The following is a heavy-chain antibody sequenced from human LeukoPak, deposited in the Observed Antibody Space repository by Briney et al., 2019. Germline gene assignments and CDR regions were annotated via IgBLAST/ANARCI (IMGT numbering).Heavy chain of an antibody. V-gene: IGHV1-2*02. CDR1: GYTFTGYY. CDR3: ARSSSGSSNWFGP. D-gene: IGHD3-22*01. J-gene: IGHJ5*02. CDR2: INPYSGGT. Sequence: ASVKVSCKASGYTFTGYYMHWVRQAPGQGLEWMGWINPYSGGTNYAQNFEGRVTMTRDTSITTAYMELSRLTSDDTAVYYCARSSSGSSNWFGPWGQGTLVTVSS.